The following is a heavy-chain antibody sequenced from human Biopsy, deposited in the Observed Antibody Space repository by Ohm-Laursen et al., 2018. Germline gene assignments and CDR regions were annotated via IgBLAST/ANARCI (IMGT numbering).Heavy chain of an antibody. V-gene: IGHV4-59*12. Sequence: TLSLTCTVSGGPIDRYYWSWIRQPPGKALEWIGYIYFTGRTSYNPSLKSRVTMSVNTSKKQFFLRLNSVTAADTAVYYCASAGYNPDWNFDLWGRGTRVTVSS. J-gene: IGHJ2*01. D-gene: IGHD5-24*01. CDR3: ASAGYNPDWNFDL. CDR2: IYFTGRT. CDR1: GGPIDRYY.